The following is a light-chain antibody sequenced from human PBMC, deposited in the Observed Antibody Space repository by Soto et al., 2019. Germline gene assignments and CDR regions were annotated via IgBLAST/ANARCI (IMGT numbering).Light chain of an antibody. CDR3: SSYAGSNNVL. Sequence: QSALTQPPSASGSRGQSVTISCTGTSSDVGGYNYVSWYQQHPGKAPKVMIYEVSKRPSGVPDRFSGSKSGNTASLTVSGVQAEDEADYYCSSYAGSNNVLFGGGTQLTVL. V-gene: IGLV2-8*01. J-gene: IGLJ2*01. CDR2: EVS. CDR1: SSDVGGYNY.